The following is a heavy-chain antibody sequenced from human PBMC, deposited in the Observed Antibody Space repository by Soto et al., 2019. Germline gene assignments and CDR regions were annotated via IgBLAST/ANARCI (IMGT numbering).Heavy chain of an antibody. CDR2: IDSDGSRT. J-gene: IGHJ5*02. CDR3: ALFGVLTYXGA. CDR1: GFTFSSYW. Sequence: PGGSLRLSCAASGFTFSSYWMHWVRQAPGKGLVWVSRIDSDGSRTNYADAVKGRFTITRDNAKNTLYLQMNSLRTEDTALYYCALFGVLTYXGAWGQGALVTVS. D-gene: IGHD3-3*01. V-gene: IGHV3-74*01.